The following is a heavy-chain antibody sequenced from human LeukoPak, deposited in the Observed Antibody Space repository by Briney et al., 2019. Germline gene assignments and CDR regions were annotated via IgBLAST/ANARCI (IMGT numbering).Heavy chain of an antibody. CDR1: GGTFSSYA. Sequence: WASVKVSCKASGGTFSSYAISWVRQAPGQGLEWMGRIIPILGIANYAQRFQGRVTITADKSTSIAYMELSSLRSEDTAVYYCARGFVQAAFDPWGQGTLVTVSS. V-gene: IGHV1-69*04. J-gene: IGHJ5*02. D-gene: IGHD1-1*01. CDR3: ARGFVQAAFDP. CDR2: IIPILGIA.